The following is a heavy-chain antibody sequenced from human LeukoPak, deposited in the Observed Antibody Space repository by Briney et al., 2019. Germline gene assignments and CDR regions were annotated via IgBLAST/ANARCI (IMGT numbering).Heavy chain of an antibody. V-gene: IGHV1-8*01. D-gene: IGHD3-16*01. CDR2: MNPNSGNT. CDR1: TXXD. Sequence: TXXDXNWVRQAXGQXREWMGWMNPNSGNTGYAQKFQGRVTMTTNTSISTAHMELSSLRSEDTAVYYCARGYDYAMIGYWGQGTLVTVSS. CDR3: ARGYDYAMIGY. J-gene: IGHJ4*02.